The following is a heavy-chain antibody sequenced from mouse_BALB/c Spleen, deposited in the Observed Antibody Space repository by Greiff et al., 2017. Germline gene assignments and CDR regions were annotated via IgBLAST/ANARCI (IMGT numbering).Heavy chain of an antibody. CDR1: GFTFSSFG. V-gene: IGHV5-17*02. Sequence: EVKVVESGGGLVQPGGSRKLSCAASGFTFSSFGMHWVRQAPEKGLEWVAYISSGSSTIYYADTVKGRFTISRDNPKNTLFLQMTSLRSEDTAMYYCARRSRDAMDYWGQGTSVTVSS. CDR2: ISSGSSTI. J-gene: IGHJ4*01. CDR3: ARRSRDAMDY.